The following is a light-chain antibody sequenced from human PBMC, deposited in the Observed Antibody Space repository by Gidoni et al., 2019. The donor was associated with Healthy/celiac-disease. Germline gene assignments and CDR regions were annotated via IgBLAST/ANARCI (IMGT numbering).Light chain of an antibody. CDR2: AAS. J-gene: IGKJ1*01. Sequence: DIQMTQSPSSLSASVGDRVTITCRASQGISDYLAWYQHKPGKVPKLLIYAASTWQSGVPSRFSGSGSGTDFTLTISSLQPEDVATYYCQKYNSAPWTCGQGTKVEIK. V-gene: IGKV1-27*01. CDR3: QKYNSAPWT. CDR1: QGISDY.